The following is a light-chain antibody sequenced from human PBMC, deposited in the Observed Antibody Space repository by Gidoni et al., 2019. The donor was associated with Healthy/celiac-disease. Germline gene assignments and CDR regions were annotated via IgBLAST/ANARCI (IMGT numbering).Light chain of an antibody. CDR2: WAS. CDR3: QQYYSTPYT. CDR1: QRVLYSSNNKNY. V-gene: IGKV4-1*01. J-gene: IGKJ2*01. Sequence: DIVMTQSPDSLAVSLGERATINCKSSQRVLYSSNNKNYLAWYQQKPGQPPKRLIYWASTRESGVPDRFSGSGSGTDFTLTISSLQAEDVAVYYCQQYYSTPYTFGQGIKLEIK.